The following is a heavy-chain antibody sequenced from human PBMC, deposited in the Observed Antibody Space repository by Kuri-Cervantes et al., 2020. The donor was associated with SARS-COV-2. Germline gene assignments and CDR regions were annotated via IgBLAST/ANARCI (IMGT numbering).Heavy chain of an antibody. CDR2: IYYSGST. CDR1: GGSISSYY. Sequence: SETLSLTCTVSGGSISSYYWSWIRQPPGKGLEWIGDIYYSGSTNYNPSLKSRVTISVDTSKNQFSLKLSSVTAADTAVYYCARVRTVTTGIGSVWFDPWGQGTLVTVSS. J-gene: IGHJ5*02. D-gene: IGHD4-11*01. CDR3: ARVRTVTTGIGSVWFDP. V-gene: IGHV4-59*01.